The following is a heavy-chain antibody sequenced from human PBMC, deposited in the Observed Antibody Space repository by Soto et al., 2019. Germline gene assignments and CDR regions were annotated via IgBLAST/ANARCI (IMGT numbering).Heavy chain of an antibody. CDR1: GYIFTSYS. CDR2: VNPSGGST. J-gene: IGHJ1*01. V-gene: IGHV1-46*01. Sequence: QVQLVQSGAEVKKPGASVKVPCKASGYIFTSYSMHWVRQAPGQGLEWMGVVNPSGGSTNYAQKFQGRITMNRDTSTSTVYMDLSSLTSEDTAVYYCAREENCSDGICYSEYFQRWGQGTLVTVSS. CDR3: AREENCSDGICYSEYFQR. D-gene: IGHD2-15*01.